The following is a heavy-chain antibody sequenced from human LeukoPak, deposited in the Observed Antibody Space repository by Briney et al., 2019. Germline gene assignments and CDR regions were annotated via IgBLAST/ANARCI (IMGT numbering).Heavy chain of an antibody. Sequence: SETLSLTCAVYGGSFSGYYWSWIRQPPAKGLEWIGEINHSGSTYYNPSLKSRVTISVDTSKNQFSLKLSSVTAADTAVYYCARVGPYYYDSSGYPDYWGQGTLVTVSS. CDR2: INHSGST. CDR3: ARVGPYYYDSSGYPDY. V-gene: IGHV4-34*01. J-gene: IGHJ4*02. D-gene: IGHD3-22*01. CDR1: GGSFSGYY.